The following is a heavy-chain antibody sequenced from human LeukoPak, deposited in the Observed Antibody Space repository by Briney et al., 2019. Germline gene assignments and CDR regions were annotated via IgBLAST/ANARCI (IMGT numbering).Heavy chain of an antibody. Sequence: GGSLRLSCAASGFTFSSSGMHWVRQAPGKGLEWVAVISYDGSNKDYADSVKGRFTISRDNSKNTLYLQMNSLRAEDTAVYYCARSSSGWYYYWGQGIMVTVSS. J-gene: IGHJ4*02. D-gene: IGHD6-19*01. V-gene: IGHV3-30*03. CDR3: ARSSSGWYYY. CDR2: ISYDGSNK. CDR1: GFTFSSSG.